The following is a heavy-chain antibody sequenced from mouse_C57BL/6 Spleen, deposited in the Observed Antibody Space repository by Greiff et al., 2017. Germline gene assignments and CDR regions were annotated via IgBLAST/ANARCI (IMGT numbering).Heavy chain of an antibody. V-gene: IGHV1-80*01. CDR1: GYAFSSYW. D-gene: IGHD1-1*01. Sequence: VQLQQSGAELVKPGASVKISCKASGYAFSSYWMNWVKQRPGKGLEWIGQIYPGDGDTNYNGTFKGKATLTADKTSSTVYMQLSSLTSEDSAVYFCARPTVPHWYFDVWGKGTTVTVSS. J-gene: IGHJ1*03. CDR3: ARPTVPHWYFDV. CDR2: IYPGDGDT.